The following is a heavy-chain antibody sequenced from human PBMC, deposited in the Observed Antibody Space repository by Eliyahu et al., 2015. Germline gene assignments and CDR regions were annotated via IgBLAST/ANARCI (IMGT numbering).Heavy chain of an antibody. CDR3: ARDLGVEELLTPDY. D-gene: IGHD1-26*01. J-gene: IGHJ4*02. CDR2: IWYDGSNK. Sequence: QVQVVESGGGVVQPGRSLXLSCAASGFXFXSYGMXWARQAPGKGLEWVAVIWYDGSNKYYADSVKGRFTISRDNSKNTLYLQMNSLRAEDTAVYYCARDLGVEELLTPDYWGQGTLVTVSS. CDR1: GFXFXSYG. V-gene: IGHV3-33*01.